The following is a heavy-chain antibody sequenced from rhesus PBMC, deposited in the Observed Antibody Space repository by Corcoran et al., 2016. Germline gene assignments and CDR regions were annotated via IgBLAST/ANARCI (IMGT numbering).Heavy chain of an antibody. D-gene: IGHD3-9*01. CDR2: VYGNSSST. Sequence: QVQLQESGPGLVKPSETLSLTCTGSGGSLSGYYYWRWIRLPPGKGRAWWGGVYGNSSSTYYNPSLKSRVTISKDASKNQFSLKLSSVTAADTAVYYCAKGRGEDDYGYYYYYGLDSWGQGVVVTVSS. CDR3: AKGRGEDDYGYYYYYGLDS. V-gene: IGHV4-143*01. J-gene: IGHJ6*01. CDR1: GGSLSGYYY.